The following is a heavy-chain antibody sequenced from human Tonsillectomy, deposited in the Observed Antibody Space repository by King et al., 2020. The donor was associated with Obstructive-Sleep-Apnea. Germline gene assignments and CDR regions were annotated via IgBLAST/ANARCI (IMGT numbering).Heavy chain of an antibody. CDR2: FIGCGGRT. CDR1: GFTFSSYA. J-gene: IGHJ4*02. Sequence: VQLVESGGGLVQPGGSLRLSCAASGFTFSSYAMSWVRQAPGKGLEWGSAFIGCGGRTYYADSVKGRVTISRDNSKNTLYLQMNSLRDEDTAVYYCAKARVLWFGELDWGQGTLVTVSS. D-gene: IGHD3-10*01. V-gene: IGHV3-23*04. CDR3: AKARVLWFGELD.